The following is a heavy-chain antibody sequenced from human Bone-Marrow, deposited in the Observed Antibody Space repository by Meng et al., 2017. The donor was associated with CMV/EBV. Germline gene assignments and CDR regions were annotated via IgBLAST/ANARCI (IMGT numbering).Heavy chain of an antibody. J-gene: IGHJ4*02. V-gene: IGHV1-69*12. D-gene: IGHD5-12*01. CDR1: AGTFSSYA. CDR3: ARGGGYDFDY. Sequence: QFRRVQSGDEVKKPGSSLNVSCKAAAGTFSSYAISWVRQAPGQGLEWMGGIIPIFGTANYAQKCQGRVTITADESTSTAYMELSSLRSEDTAVYYCARGGGYDFDYWGQGTLVTVSS. CDR2: IIPIFGTA.